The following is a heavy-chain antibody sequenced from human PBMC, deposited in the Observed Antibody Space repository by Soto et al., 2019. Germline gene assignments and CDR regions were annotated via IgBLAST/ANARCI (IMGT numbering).Heavy chain of an antibody. CDR3: ARDLWFSNFGGNYYFDL. Sequence: QVQLVESGGGVVQPGRSLRLSCAASRFTFSTYAMHWVRQAPGKGLAWVAVVSSDGTIKYYADSVKGRFTISRDNSDNTLYLQMDSLRAEDTVVYYCARDLWFSNFGGNYYFDLWGRGTLVTVSS. D-gene: IGHD4-4*01. CDR2: VSSDGTIK. V-gene: IGHV3-30-3*01. CDR1: RFTFSTYA. J-gene: IGHJ2*01.